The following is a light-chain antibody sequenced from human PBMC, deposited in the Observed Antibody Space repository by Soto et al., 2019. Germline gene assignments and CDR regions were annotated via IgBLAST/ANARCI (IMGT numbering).Light chain of an antibody. CDR3: QQYGSSPLT. CDR2: RAS. CDR1: QSVSSSY. Sequence: EIVLTQSPGTLSLSPGERATLSCRASQSVSSSYLAWYQQKPGQAPKVLIYRASSRATGIPDRFSGSGSGTDFTLTISRLEPEDFAEYYCQQYGSSPLTFGGGTKVEIK. V-gene: IGKV3-20*01. J-gene: IGKJ4*01.